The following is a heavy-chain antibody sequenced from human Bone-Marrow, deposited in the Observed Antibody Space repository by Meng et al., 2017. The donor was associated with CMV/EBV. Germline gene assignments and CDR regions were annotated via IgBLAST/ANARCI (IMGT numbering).Heavy chain of an antibody. CDR2: ISHSGST. D-gene: IGHD1-14*01. V-gene: IGHV4-4*02. Sequence: TCAVFGGSISGSDWWTWVRQPPGKGLEWIGEISHSGSTNSTPSLKSRVTISVDKSKNQFSLKVSSVTAADTAVYYCARNHGKSDFDYWGQGTLVTVSS. J-gene: IGHJ4*02. CDR1: GGSISGSDW. CDR3: ARNHGKSDFDY.